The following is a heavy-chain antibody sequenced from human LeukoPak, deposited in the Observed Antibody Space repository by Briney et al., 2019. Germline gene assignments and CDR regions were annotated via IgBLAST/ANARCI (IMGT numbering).Heavy chain of an antibody. CDR3: ARDLFLSYRAQNTVTTGSFDY. CDR1: GFTFSSYS. J-gene: IGHJ4*02. CDR2: ISSSSSYI. V-gene: IGHV3-21*01. D-gene: IGHD4-11*01. Sequence: GGSLRLSCAASGFTFSSYSMNWVRQAPGKGLEWVSSISSSSSYIYYADSVKGRFTISRDNAKNSLCLQMNSLRAEDTAVYYCARDLFLSYRAQNTVTTGSFDYWGQGTLVTVSS.